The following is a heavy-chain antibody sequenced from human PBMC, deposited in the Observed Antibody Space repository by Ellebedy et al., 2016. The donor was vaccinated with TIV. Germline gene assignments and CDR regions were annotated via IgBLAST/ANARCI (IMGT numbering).Heavy chain of an antibody. CDR1: GGSVSSGSHY. J-gene: IGHJ4*02. V-gene: IGHV4-61*01. Sequence: SETLSLTXTVSGGSVSSGSHYWSWIRQPPGKGLEWIGYIYYSGSTKFNPSLKSRVTISRDTSKNQFSLKLTSVTPADTAVYYCARVERTAMDRFDYWGQGTLVTVS. CDR3: ARVERTAMDRFDY. CDR2: IYYSGST. D-gene: IGHD5-18*01.